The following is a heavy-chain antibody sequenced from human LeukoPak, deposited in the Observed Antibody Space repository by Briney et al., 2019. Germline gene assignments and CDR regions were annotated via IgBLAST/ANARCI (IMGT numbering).Heavy chain of an antibody. CDR2: INPNSGGT. CDR3: ARVGDYEYYFDY. V-gene: IGHV1-2*02. D-gene: IGHD4-17*01. CDR1: GYTFTGYY. J-gene: IGHJ4*02. Sequence: ASVKVSCKASGYTFTGYYMHWVRQAPRQGLEWMGWINPNSGGTNYAQKFQGRVTMTRDTSISTAYMELSRLRSDDTAVYYCARVGDYEYYFDYWGQGTLVTVSS.